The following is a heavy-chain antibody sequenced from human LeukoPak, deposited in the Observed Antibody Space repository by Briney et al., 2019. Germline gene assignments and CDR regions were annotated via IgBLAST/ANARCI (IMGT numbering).Heavy chain of an antibody. V-gene: IGHV3-21*01. Sequence: PGGSLRLSCGASGFTFSCFKMTWVRQGPGKGLEWVASISPSTSYIFYADSLKGRFTDSRDNGKSSVFLQMSSLRVEDTAVYYCARDLTGGEYFDSWGQGTLVSVSS. J-gene: IGHJ4*02. CDR3: ARDLTGGEYFDS. CDR1: GFTFSCFK. D-gene: IGHD3-16*01. CDR2: ISPSTSYI.